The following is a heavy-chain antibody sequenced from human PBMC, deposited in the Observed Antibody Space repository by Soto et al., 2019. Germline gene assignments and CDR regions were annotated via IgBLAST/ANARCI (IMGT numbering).Heavy chain of an antibody. D-gene: IGHD2-21*02. V-gene: IGHV4-30-2*01. CDR2: IYHSGST. CDR3: ARLYCGGDCYSVYWFDP. CDR1: GGSISSGGYS. Sequence: PSETLSLTCAVSGGSISSGGYSWSWIRQPPGKGLEWIGYIYHSGSTYYNPSLKSRVTISVDRSKNQFSLKLSPVTAADTAVYYCARLYCGGDCYSVYWFDPWGQGTLVTVSS. J-gene: IGHJ5*02.